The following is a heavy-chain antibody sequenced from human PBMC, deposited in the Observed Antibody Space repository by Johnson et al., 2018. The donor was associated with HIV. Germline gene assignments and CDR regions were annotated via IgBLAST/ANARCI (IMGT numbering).Heavy chain of an antibody. CDR3: ASSVVAGLGDAFDI. D-gene: IGHD6-19*01. J-gene: IGHJ3*02. CDR1: GFTFDDYA. V-gene: IGHV3-9*01. Sequence: VQLVESGGGLVQPGRSLRLSCAASGFTFDDYAMDWVRQAPGKGLEWVSGIGWNSGSIGYADSVKGRFTISRDNAKNALYLQMKSLRAEDTALYYCASSVVAGLGDAFDIWGQGTMVTVSS. CDR2: IGWNSGSI.